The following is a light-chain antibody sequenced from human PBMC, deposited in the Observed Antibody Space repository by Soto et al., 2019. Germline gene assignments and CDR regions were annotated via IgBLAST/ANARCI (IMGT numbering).Light chain of an antibody. CDR3: SPYTSSTTHVV. Sequence: QSAVTQPASVAGSPGQSITISCTGTSSDVGGYNYVSWYQQHPGKAPKLMIYDGSNRPSGVSDRFSGSKSGNTASLTISGPQAEDVGYYYCSPYTSSTTHVVFGGGTKLTVL. J-gene: IGLJ2*01. V-gene: IGLV2-14*01. CDR2: DGS. CDR1: SSDVGGYNY.